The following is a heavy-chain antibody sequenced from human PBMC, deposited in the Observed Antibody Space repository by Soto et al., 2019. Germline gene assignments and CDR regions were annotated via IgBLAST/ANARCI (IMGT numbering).Heavy chain of an antibody. J-gene: IGHJ4*02. Sequence: GGSLRLSCAASGFTFSSYAMSWVRQAPGKGLEWVSAISGSGGSTYYADSVKGRFTISRDNSKNTLYLQMNSLRAEDTAVYYCAKRPTYYYGSGSQTHDYWGQGTLVTVSS. CDR2: ISGSGGST. D-gene: IGHD3-10*01. CDR3: AKRPTYYYGSGSQTHDY. V-gene: IGHV3-23*01. CDR1: GFTFSSYA.